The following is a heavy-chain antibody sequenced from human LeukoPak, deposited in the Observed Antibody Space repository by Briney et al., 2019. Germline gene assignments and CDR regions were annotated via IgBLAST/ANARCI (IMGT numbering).Heavy chain of an antibody. Sequence: ASVKVSCKTSGYTFTGYFIHWVRQAPGQGLEWMGWIHPDSGVTTYAQKFQGRVTLTRDTSISTAYMELSRLRSDDTTVYYCTREGYWGQGTLVTVSS. J-gene: IGHJ4*02. CDR3: TREGY. CDR2: IHPDSGVT. CDR1: GYTFTGYF. V-gene: IGHV1-2*02.